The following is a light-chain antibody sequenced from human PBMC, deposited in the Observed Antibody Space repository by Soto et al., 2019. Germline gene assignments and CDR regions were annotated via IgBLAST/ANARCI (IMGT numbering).Light chain of an antibody. CDR1: QSVMDY. J-gene: IGKJ1*01. V-gene: IGKV1-39*01. CDR2: AAS. CDR3: QQTFGMFPWT. Sequence: DIQMTQSPASLSASVGARVTITCRASQSVMDYLNWYQHKPGLAPQLLIYAASNLHSGVPSSFSCSGSGTEFSLTIASPQPKDFATYYCQQTFGMFPWTFCQGTQVEI.